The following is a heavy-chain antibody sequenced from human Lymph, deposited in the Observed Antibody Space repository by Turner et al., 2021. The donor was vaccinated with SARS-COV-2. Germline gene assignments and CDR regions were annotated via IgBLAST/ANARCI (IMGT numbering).Heavy chain of an antibody. D-gene: IGHD3-22*01. V-gene: IGHV4-4*07. J-gene: IGHJ2*01. Sequence: QVQLQESGPGLVKPSETLSLTCTVSGGSISSYYWSWIRQPAGKGLEWIGRIYTSGSTNYNSPLKSRVTMSVDTSKNQFSLKLSSVTAADTAVYYFARDGYYDSNGYYLRGEGVFDLWGRGTLVTVSS. CDR1: GGSISSYY. CDR2: IYTSGST. CDR3: ARDGYYDSNGYYLRGEGVFDL.